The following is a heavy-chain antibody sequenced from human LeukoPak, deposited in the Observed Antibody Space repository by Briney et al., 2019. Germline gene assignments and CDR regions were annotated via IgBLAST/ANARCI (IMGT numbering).Heavy chain of an antibody. J-gene: IGHJ3*02. Sequence: GGSLRLSCAASGFTFSSFSMNWVRQAPGKGLEWVSYISSGSTVIYYGDSVKGRFTISRDNAKNSLFLQVNSLRAEDTAVYSCVRVRSGGYFAFDIWGQGTMVTVSS. CDR1: GFTFSSFS. CDR3: VRVRSGGYFAFDI. CDR2: ISSGSTVI. D-gene: IGHD1-26*01. V-gene: IGHV3-48*04.